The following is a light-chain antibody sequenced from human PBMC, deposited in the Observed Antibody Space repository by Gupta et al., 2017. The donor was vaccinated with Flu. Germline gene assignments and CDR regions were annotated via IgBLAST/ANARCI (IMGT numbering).Light chain of an antibody. CDR1: HRVSKY. Sequence: QMTQSPASLSASVGDRVAITCRASHRVSKYLNWYQHKPGSAPKLLIHVRSKVQSGVPSRFSGSGSGADFTLTITKLQPEALATYYCLQTDSSPSTFGQGTKAEI. V-gene: IGKV1-39*01. J-gene: IGKJ2*02. CDR2: VRS. CDR3: LQTDSSPST.